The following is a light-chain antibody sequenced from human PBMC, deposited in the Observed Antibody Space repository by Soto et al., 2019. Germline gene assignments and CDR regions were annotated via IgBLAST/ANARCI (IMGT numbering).Light chain of an antibody. J-gene: IGKJ1*01. CDR1: QDISSW. CDR3: LQHNSYPWT. V-gene: IGKV1-12*01. CDR2: ATS. Sequence: DIQMTQSPSFVSASVGDRVTITCRASQDISSWLVWYQQKPGKAPKLLIHATSGLQSGVPSRFSGSGSGTEFTLTISSLQPEDFATYYCLQHNSYPWTFGQGTKVDIK.